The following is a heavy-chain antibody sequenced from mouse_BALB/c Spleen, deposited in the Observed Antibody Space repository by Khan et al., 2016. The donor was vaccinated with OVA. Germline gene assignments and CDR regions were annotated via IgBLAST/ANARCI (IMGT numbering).Heavy chain of an antibody. CDR3: AKKNYRYDVYFDY. D-gene: IGHD2-14*01. V-gene: IGHV1S136*01. CDR1: GYTFTSYV. J-gene: IGHJ2*01. Sequence: VQLKESGPELVKPGASVKMSCKASGYTFTSYVMHWLRQKPGQGLEWIGYIYPYNDDTKYNEKFKGKATLTSDKSSSTAYRELSSLTSEDSAVYYCAKKNYRYDVYFDYWGQGTTLTVSS. CDR2: IYPYNDDT.